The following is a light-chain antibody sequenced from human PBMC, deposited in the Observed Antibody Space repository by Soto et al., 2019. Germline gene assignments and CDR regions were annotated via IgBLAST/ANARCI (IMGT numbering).Light chain of an antibody. J-gene: IGKJ1*01. CDR3: QHYDSSVT. CDR2: GAS. V-gene: IGKV3-20*01. Sequence: EIVLTQSPGSLSLSPGERATLSCRASPSVDSRFFAWYQQRPGQAPRLLIYGASRRATAIPDRFTGSGSGKDFTLTISGLEPEDVALYYFQHYDSSVTFGLGTKVEIK. CDR1: PSVDSRF.